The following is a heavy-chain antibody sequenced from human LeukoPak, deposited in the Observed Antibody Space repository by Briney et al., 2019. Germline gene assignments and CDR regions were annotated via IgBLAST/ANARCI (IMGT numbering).Heavy chain of an antibody. D-gene: IGHD6-19*01. CDR2: IYYSGST. CDR3: AREAVAGTRYFDY. V-gene: IGHV4-61*01. Sequence: SETLSLTCTVSGGSVSSGSYYWSWIRQPPGKGLEWIGYIYYSGSTNYNPSLKSRVTISVDTSKNQFSLKLSSVTAADTAVYYCAREAVAGTRYFDYWGQGTPVTVSS. CDR1: GGSVSSGSYY. J-gene: IGHJ4*02.